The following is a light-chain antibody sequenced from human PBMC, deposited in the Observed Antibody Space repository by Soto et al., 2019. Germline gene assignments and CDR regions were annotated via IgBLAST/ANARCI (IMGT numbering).Light chain of an antibody. J-gene: IGLJ2*01. V-gene: IGLV2-14*01. CDR3: SSYTSSNTQV. CDR1: SSDVGGYNF. Sequence: QSALTQPASVSGSPGQSITISCTGTSSDVGGYNFVSWYQQHPGKAPKLMIFDVSIRPSGISHRFSGSKSGNTASLIISGLQTEDEADYYCSSYTSSNTQVFGGGTQLTVL. CDR2: DVS.